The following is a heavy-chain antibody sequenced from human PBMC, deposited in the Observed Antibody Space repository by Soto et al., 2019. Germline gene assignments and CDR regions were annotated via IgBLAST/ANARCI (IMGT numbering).Heavy chain of an antibody. CDR1: GSTFSSFA. D-gene: IGHD3-16*01. Sequence: EVQLSESGGGLVQFGGSLRLSCAASGSTFSSFAMNWVRQAPGKGLEWVSSNSGSGGITYYAVSVKGRFTISRDNSKNTPYMQMNSLRGEDTAVYHCGKGGFWVHYGMDVWGQGTTVTVSS. CDR3: GKGGFWVHYGMDV. V-gene: IGHV3-23*01. CDR2: NSGSGGIT. J-gene: IGHJ6*02.